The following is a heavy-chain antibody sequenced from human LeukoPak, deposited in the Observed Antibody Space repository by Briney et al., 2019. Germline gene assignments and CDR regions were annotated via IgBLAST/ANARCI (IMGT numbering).Heavy chain of an antibody. CDR1: GFTFSSYA. V-gene: IGHV3-23*01. D-gene: IGHD3-22*01. Sequence: GGSLRLSCAASGFTFSSYAMSWVRQAPGKGLELVAAISGGGDNTHYADSVRGRFSISRDNAKNSLYLQMNSLRAEDTAVYYCASPYDPRSYWGQGTLVTVSS. J-gene: IGHJ4*02. CDR2: ISGGGDNT. CDR3: ASPYDPRSY.